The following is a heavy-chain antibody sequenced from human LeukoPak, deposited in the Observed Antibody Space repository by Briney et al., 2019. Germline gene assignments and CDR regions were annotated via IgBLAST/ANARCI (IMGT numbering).Heavy chain of an antibody. J-gene: IGHJ6*03. CDR2: MNPNSGNT. V-gene: IGHV1-8*01. CDR3: ERGGYDFWSGSWSKPYYYYMDV. CDR1: GYTFTSYD. D-gene: IGHD3-3*01. Sequence: ASVKVSCKASGYTFTSYDINWVRQATGQGLEWMGWMNPNSGNTGYAQKFQGRVTMTRNTSISTAYMELSSLRSEDTAVYYCERGGYDFWSGSWSKPYYYYMDVWGKGTTVTVSS.